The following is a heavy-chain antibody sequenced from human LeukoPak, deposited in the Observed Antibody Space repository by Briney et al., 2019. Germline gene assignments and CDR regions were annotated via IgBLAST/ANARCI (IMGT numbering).Heavy chain of an antibody. Sequence: TGGSLRLSCAASEFTFSSYWMSWVRQAPGKGLEWVANIKQDGGQISYLESVKGRFTVSRDNAKNSLYLQMNSLRAEDTAVYYCARLGARQMPEYWGQGTLVTVSS. CDR3: ARLGARQMPEY. V-gene: IGHV3-7*01. J-gene: IGHJ4*02. CDR1: EFTFSSYW. D-gene: IGHD2-2*01. CDR2: IKQDGGQI.